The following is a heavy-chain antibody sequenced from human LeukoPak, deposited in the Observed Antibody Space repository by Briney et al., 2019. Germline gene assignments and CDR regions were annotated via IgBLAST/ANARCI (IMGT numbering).Heavy chain of an antibody. CDR1: GGSFSGYY. CDR2: INHSGST. CDR3: ARHRRLRYFDWTPFDY. J-gene: IGHJ4*02. V-gene: IGHV4-34*01. Sequence: SETLSLTCAVYGGSFSGYYWSWIRQPPGKGLEWIGEINHSGSTNYNPSLKSQVTISVDTSKNQFSLKLSSVTAADTAVYYCARHRRLRYFDWTPFDYWGQGTLVTVSS. D-gene: IGHD3-9*01.